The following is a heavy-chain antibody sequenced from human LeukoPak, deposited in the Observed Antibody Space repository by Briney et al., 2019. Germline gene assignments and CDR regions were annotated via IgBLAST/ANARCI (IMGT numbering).Heavy chain of an antibody. CDR2: INHSGST. J-gene: IGHJ4*02. CDR1: GGSFSGYY. Sequence: SETLSLTCAVYGGSFSGYYWSWIRRPPGKGLEWIGEINHSGSTNYNPSLKSRVTISVDTSKNQFSLKLSSVTAADTAVYYCARGRIVGATTVFDYWGQGTLVTVSS. CDR3: ARGRIVGATTVFDY. V-gene: IGHV4-34*01. D-gene: IGHD1-26*01.